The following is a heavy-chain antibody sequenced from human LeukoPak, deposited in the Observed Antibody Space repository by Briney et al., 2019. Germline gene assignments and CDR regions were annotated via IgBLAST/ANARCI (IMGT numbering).Heavy chain of an antibody. Sequence: ASVKVSCKASGYTFTGYYMHWVRQAPGQGLEWMGIINPSGGSTSYAQKFQGRVTMTRDTSTSTVYMELSSLRSEDTAVYYCARDRRPRWLQFSWFDPWGQGTLVTVSS. J-gene: IGHJ5*02. CDR1: GYTFTGYY. V-gene: IGHV1-46*01. D-gene: IGHD5-24*01. CDR2: INPSGGST. CDR3: ARDRRPRWLQFSWFDP.